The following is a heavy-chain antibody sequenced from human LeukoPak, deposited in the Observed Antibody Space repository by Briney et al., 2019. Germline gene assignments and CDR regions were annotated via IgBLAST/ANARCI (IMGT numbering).Heavy chain of an antibody. D-gene: IGHD3-22*01. V-gene: IGHV3-49*04. CDR2: IRSKAYGGTT. Sequence: GGSLRLSCTASGFTFGDYAMSWVRQAPGKGLEWVGFIRSKAYGGTTEYAASVKGRFTISRDDSKSIAYLQMNSLKTEDTAVYYCTRDRHYYDSSGYHWGQGTLVTVSS. J-gene: IGHJ4*02. CDR3: TRDRHYYDSSGYH. CDR1: GFTFGDYA.